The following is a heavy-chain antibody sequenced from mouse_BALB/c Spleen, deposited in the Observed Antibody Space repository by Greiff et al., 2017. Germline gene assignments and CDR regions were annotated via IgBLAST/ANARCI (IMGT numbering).Heavy chain of an antibody. J-gene: IGHJ2*01. V-gene: IGHV5-6*01. CDR1: GFTFSSYG. CDR2: ISSGGSYT. CDR3: ARHEGDY. Sequence: EVQLQESGGDLVKPGGSLKPSCAASGFTFSSYGMSWVRQTPDKRLEWVATISSGGSYTYYPDSVKGRFTISRDNAKNPLYLQMSSLKSEDTAMYYGARHEGDYWGQGTTLTVSS.